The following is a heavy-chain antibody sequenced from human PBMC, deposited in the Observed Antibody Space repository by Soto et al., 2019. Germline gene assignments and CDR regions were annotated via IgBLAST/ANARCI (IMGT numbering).Heavy chain of an antibody. CDR1: GGSISSSSYY. CDR3: ASLVHTAMDA. D-gene: IGHD5-18*01. V-gene: IGHV4-39*01. CDR2: VYYSWST. Sequence: SETLSLTCTVSGGSISSSSYYWGWIRQPPGKGLEWIGSVYYSWSTYYNPSLKSRVTISVDTSKNQSSPKLSSVTAADTAVYYCASLVHTAMDAWGQGTLVTVSS. J-gene: IGHJ5*02.